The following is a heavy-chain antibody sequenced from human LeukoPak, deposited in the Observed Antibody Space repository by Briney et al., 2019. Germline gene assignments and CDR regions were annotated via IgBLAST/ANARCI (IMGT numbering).Heavy chain of an antibody. CDR3: ARDGEHVATMVY. D-gene: IGHD5-24*01. CDR1: GGTFSSYS. CDR2: IIPVFGTA. Sequence: GASVKVSCKASGGTFSSYSISWVRQAPEQGLEWMGGIIPVFGTANYAQKFQGRVTISADESTRTVYMELSSLRSEDTAVYYCARDGEHVATMVYWGQGTLVTVSS. V-gene: IGHV1-69*13. J-gene: IGHJ4*02.